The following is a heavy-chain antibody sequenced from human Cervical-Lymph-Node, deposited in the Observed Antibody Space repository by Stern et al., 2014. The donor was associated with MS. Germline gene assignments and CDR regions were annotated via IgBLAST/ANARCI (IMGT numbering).Heavy chain of an antibody. D-gene: IGHD1-26*01. V-gene: IGHV3-11*01. CDR3: ARTLPPGIPIDP. J-gene: IGHJ5*02. CDR1: GLTFTHYY. Sequence: VQLVESGGGLVKPGGSLRLSCSASGLTFTHYYLSWIRQTPGKGLEWVSYISSTGSHIYYADSVKGRFTISRDNAENSLSLQMNSLIVEDTGVYYCARTLPPGIPIDPWGQGTLVTVSS. CDR2: ISSTGSHI.